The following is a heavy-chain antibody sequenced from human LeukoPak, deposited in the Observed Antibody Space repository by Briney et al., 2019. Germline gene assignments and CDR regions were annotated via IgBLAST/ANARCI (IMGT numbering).Heavy chain of an antibody. J-gene: IGHJ4*02. Sequence: VASVKVSCKASGYTFTSYGISWVRQAPGQGLEWMGWISAYNGNTNYAQKLQGRVTMTTDTSTTTAYMELRSLRSDDTAVYYCARDTWTVYGSGNYYPPDYWGQGTLVTVSS. CDR2: ISAYNGNT. CDR3: ARDTWTVYGSGNYYPPDY. D-gene: IGHD3-10*01. V-gene: IGHV1-18*01. CDR1: GYTFTSYG.